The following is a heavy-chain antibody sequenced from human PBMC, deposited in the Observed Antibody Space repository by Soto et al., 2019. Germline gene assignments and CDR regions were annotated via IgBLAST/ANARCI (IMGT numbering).Heavy chain of an antibody. CDR3: ARDGGVLRSGFDY. CDR2: ISSSSSYI. D-gene: IGHD2-15*01. J-gene: IGHJ4*02. V-gene: IGHV3-21*01. Sequence: EVQLVESGGGLVKPGGSLRLSCAASGFTFSSYSMNWVRQAPGKGLEWVSSISSSSSYIYYADSVKGRFTISRDNAKNSLYLQMNSLRAEDTAVYYCARDGGVLRSGFDYWGQGTLVTVSS. CDR1: GFTFSSYS.